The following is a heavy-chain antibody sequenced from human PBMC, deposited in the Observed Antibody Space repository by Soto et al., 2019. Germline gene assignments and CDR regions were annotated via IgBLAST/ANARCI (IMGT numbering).Heavy chain of an antibody. D-gene: IGHD6-6*01. J-gene: IGHJ3*01. CDR2: IIPNFVTS. CDR3: ARGPAWALVFDV. CDR1: GGTFNNYA. V-gene: IGHV1-69*01. Sequence: QVQLVQSGAEVKNPGSSVTVSCKASGGTFNNYAISWVRQAPGQGLEWMGGIIPNFVTSNYAQRFQGRVTITADESTKTVFMELGSLPSQATAVYYCARGPAWALVFDVWGQGTLVTVSS.